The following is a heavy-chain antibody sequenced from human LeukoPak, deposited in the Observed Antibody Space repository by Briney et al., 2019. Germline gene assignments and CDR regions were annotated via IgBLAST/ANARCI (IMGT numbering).Heavy chain of an antibody. CDR1: GGSISSSSYH. Sequence: SETLSLTCTVSGGSISSSSYHWGWIRQPPGKGLEWIGSIYYSGSTYYNPSLKSRVTISVDTSKNQFSLKLSSVTAADTAVYYCARTKEGDYGSGSSYYYYYYMDVWGKGTTVTVSS. J-gene: IGHJ6*03. CDR3: ARTKEGDYGSGSSYYYYYYMDV. CDR2: IYYSGST. V-gene: IGHV4-39*07. D-gene: IGHD3-10*01.